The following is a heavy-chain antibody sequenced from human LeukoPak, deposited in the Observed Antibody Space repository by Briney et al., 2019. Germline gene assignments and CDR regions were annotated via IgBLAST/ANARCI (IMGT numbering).Heavy chain of an antibody. Sequence: SETLSLTCTVSGGSISSYYWSWIRQPPGKGLEWIGYIYYSGSTNYNPSLKSRVTISVDTSKNQFSLKLSSVIAADTAVYYCARAPGTGTTGDYWGQGTLVTVSS. D-gene: IGHD1-1*01. CDR1: GGSISSYY. J-gene: IGHJ4*02. CDR3: ARAPGTGTTGDY. CDR2: IYYSGST. V-gene: IGHV4-59*01.